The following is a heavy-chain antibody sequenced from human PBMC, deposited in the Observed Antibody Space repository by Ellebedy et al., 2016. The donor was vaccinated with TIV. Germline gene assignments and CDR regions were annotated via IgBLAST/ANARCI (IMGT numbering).Heavy chain of an antibody. CDR1: GGSISSSSYY. D-gene: IGHD2-15*01. Sequence: MPSETLSLTCTVSGGSISSSSYYWGWIRQPPGKGLEWIGSIYYSGSTYYNPSLKSRVTISVDTSKNQFSLKLSSVTAADTAVYYCARSGLYCSGGSCSILFDYWGQGTLVTVSS. CDR3: ARSGLYCSGGSCSILFDY. J-gene: IGHJ4*02. CDR2: IYYSGST. V-gene: IGHV4-39*01.